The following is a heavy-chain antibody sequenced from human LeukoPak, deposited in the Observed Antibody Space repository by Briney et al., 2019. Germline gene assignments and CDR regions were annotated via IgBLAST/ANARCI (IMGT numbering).Heavy chain of an antibody. CDR1: GGSISSSSYY. CDR3: ARAVSSGYCYRNWFDP. V-gene: IGHV4-39*07. D-gene: IGHD3-22*01. J-gene: IGHJ5*02. CDR2: IYYSGST. Sequence: PSETLSLTCTVSGGSISSSSYYWGWTRQPPGKGLEWIGSIYYSGSTYYNPSLKSRVTISVDTSKNQFSLKLSSVTAADTAVYYCARAVSSGYCYRNWFDPWGQGTLVTVSS.